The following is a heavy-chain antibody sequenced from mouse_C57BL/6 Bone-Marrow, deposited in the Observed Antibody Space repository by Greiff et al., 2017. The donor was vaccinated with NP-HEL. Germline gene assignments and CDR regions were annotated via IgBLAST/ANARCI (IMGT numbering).Heavy chain of an antibody. CDR2: ISSGGSYT. CDR1: GFTFSSYG. Sequence: EVKLVESGGDLVKPGGSLKLSCAASGFTFSSYGMSWVRQTPDKRLEWVATISSGGSYTYYLDSVKGRFTISRDNAKNTLYLQMSSLKSEDTAMYYCARRELSYAMDYWGQGTSVTVSS. J-gene: IGHJ4*01. V-gene: IGHV5-6*02. D-gene: IGHD1-1*02. CDR3: ARRELSYAMDY.